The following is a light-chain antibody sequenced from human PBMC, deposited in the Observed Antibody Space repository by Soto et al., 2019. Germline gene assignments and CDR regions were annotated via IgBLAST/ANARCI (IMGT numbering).Light chain of an antibody. J-gene: IGKJ2*01. CDR3: QQYYSTPYN. CDR1: QSVLYSSNNKNH. Sequence: DIVMTQSPDSLAVSLGERATINCKSSQSVLYSSNNKNHLAWYQQKAGQPPKLLIYWASTRESGVPDRFSGSGSGTDFTLTISSLQAEDVAVYYCQQYYSTPYNFGQGTKLEIK. CDR2: WAS. V-gene: IGKV4-1*01.